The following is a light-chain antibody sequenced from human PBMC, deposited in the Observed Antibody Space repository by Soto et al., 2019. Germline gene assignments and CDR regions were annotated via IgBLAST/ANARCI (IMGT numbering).Light chain of an antibody. CDR2: DVS. CDR3: SSYAGSYTFVV. J-gene: IGLJ2*01. Sequence: QSVLTQPRSVSGSPGQSVTISWTGTSTDVGGYYYVSWYQQDPGKAPKLLIYDVSERPSGVPDRFSGSKSDNTASLTISGLQAEDEGDYYCSSYAGSYTFVVFGGGTKLTVL. V-gene: IGLV2-11*01. CDR1: STDVGGYYY.